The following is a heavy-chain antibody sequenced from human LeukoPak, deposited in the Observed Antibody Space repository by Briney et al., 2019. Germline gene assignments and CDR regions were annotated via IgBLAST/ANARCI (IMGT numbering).Heavy chain of an antibody. Sequence: PGGSLRLSCAASGFTFSSYGMHWVRQAPGKGLEWVSSISSSSSYIYYADSVKGRFTISRDNAKNSLYLQMNSLRAEDTAVYYCARDMVSYYMDVWGKGTTVTISS. CDR1: GFTFSSYG. CDR2: ISSSSSYI. J-gene: IGHJ6*03. D-gene: IGHD3-10*01. CDR3: ARDMVSYYMDV. V-gene: IGHV3-21*01.